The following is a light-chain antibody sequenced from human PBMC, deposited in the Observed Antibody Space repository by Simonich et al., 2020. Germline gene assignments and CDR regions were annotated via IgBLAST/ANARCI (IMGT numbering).Light chain of an antibody. J-gene: IGLJ2*01. CDR2: EVS. CDR3: SSYAGSNNVV. CDR1: SSDVGGYNY. Sequence: QSALTQPRSVSGSPGQSVTISCTGTSSDVGGYNYVSWYQQHPGKAPKLMIYEVSRRPSGVPGRFSGSKSGNTASLTVSGLQAEDEADYYCSSYAGSNNVVFGGGTKLTVL. V-gene: IGLV2-8*01.